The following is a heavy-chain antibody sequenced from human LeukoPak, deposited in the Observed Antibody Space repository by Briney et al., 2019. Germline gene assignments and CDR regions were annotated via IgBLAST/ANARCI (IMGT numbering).Heavy chain of an antibody. CDR3: AKEGSLGYCSSTSCYYFDY. CDR2: ISGSGGST. D-gene: IGHD2-2*01. J-gene: IGHJ4*02. V-gene: IGHV3-23*01. CDR1: GFTFSSYA. Sequence: GGSLRLSCAASGFTFSSYAMSWVRQAPGKGLEWVSAISGSGGSTYYADSVKGRFTISRDNSKNTLYLQMNSLRAEDTAVYYCAKEGSLGYCSSTSCYYFDYWGQGTLVTVSS.